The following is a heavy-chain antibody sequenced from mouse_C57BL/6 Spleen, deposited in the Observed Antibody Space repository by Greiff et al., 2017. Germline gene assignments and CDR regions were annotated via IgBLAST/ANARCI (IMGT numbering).Heavy chain of an antibody. CDR1: GFTFSDYG. CDR3: ARQGPQRGVYFDY. CDR2: ISNLAYSS. J-gene: IGHJ2*01. V-gene: IGHV5-15*01. D-gene: IGHD3-3*01. Sequence: EVQLVESGGGLVQPGGSLKLSCAASGFTFSDYGMAWVRQAPRKGPEWVAFISNLAYSSYYADTVTGRFTISRENAKNTLYREMSSLRSEDTAMYYCARQGPQRGVYFDYWGQGTTLTVSS.